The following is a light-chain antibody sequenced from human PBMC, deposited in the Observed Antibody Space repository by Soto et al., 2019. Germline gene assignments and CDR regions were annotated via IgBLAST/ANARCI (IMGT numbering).Light chain of an antibody. V-gene: IGKV1-9*01. CDR2: GAS. Sequence: DIQLTQSPPFLPASVGERVIVSCRASQDIGNNSAWFQQKQGKAPHRLLYGASSFEGSGPSRFSGRGPGTDFTLTISSRQPEDFATYFCQHMKNGPRATFGQGTSLEIK. CDR1: QDIGNN. J-gene: IGKJ2*01. CDR3: QHMKNGPRAT.